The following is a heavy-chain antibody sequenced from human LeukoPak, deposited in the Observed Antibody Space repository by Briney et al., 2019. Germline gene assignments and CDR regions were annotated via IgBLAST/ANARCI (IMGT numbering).Heavy chain of an antibody. Sequence: HPGGTLRLSCAASGFNFRSYGMSWVRQAPGKWLEWVSALSGGGGDTYYADSVKGPFIISRDNSKNTLYLQMNSLRAEDTAVYFCAKGFIDWFDPWGQGTLVTVSS. CDR1: GFNFRSYG. V-gene: IGHV3-23*01. CDR3: AKGFIDWFDP. CDR2: LSGGGGDT. J-gene: IGHJ5*02.